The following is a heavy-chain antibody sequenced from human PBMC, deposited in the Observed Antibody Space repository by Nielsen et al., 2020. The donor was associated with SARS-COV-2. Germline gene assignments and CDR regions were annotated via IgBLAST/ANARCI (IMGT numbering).Heavy chain of an antibody. CDR3: ARDVKTVWFQGLGRYYYYMDV. Sequence: GESLKISCAASGFTFSSYWMHWVRQAPGKGLVWVSRINSDGSSTSYADSVKGRFTISRDNAKNTLYLQMNSLRAEDTAVYYCARDVKTVWFQGLGRYYYYMDVWGKGTTVTVSS. D-gene: IGHD3-10*01. V-gene: IGHV3-74*01. CDR1: GFTFSSYW. CDR2: INSDGSST. J-gene: IGHJ6*03.